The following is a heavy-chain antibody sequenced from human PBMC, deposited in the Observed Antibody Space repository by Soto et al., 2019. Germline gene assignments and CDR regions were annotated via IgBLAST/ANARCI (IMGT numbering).Heavy chain of an antibody. Sequence: GGSLRLSCAASGFTFRSYSMNWVRQAPGKGLEWVSSISSSSSYIYYADSVKGRFTISRDNAKNSLYLQMNSLRAEDTAVYYCAREYYDILTGYYITYYYYGMDVWGQGTTVTVSS. CDR3: AREYYDILTGYYITYYYYGMDV. D-gene: IGHD3-9*01. CDR1: GFTFRSYS. CDR2: ISSSSSYI. V-gene: IGHV3-21*01. J-gene: IGHJ6*02.